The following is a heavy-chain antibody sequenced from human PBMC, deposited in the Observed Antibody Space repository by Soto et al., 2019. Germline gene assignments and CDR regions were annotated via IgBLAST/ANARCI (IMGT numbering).Heavy chain of an antibody. J-gene: IGHJ6*03. Sequence: GGSLRLSYAASGFTFSSYAMSWVRQAPGKGLEWVSAISGSGGSTYYADSVKGRFTISRDNSKNTLYLQMNSLRAEDTAVYYCAKGGGTVTYYYYYYMDVWGKGTTVTVSS. V-gene: IGHV3-23*01. CDR3: AKGGGTVTYYYYYYMDV. CDR2: ISGSGGST. CDR1: GFTFSSYA. D-gene: IGHD4-4*01.